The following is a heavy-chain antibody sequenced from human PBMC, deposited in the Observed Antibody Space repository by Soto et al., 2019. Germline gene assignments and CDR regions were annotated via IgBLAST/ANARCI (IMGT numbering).Heavy chain of an antibody. CDR2: ISAYNGNT. Sequence: ASVKVSCKASGLTFTSYFLRWVRQAPGQGLEWMGWISAYNGNTNYAQNLQGRVTMTTDTSTSTAYMELRSLRSDDTAVYYCARDSPPMDVWGQGTTVTVSS. CDR1: GLTFTSYF. V-gene: IGHV1-18*01. J-gene: IGHJ6*02. CDR3: ARDSPPMDV.